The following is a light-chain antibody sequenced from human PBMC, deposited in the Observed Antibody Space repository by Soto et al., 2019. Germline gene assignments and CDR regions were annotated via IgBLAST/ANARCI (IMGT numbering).Light chain of an antibody. CDR3: SSYATSGTLYV. Sequence: QSVLTQPASVSGSPGQSITISCTGSSSDVGVFNYVSWYQHHPGKAPKLMIYEVSNRPSGVSNRFSGPKTGNTASLTISGLQAEDEADYYCSSYATSGTLYVFGPGTKITVL. CDR1: SSDVGVFNY. CDR2: EVS. V-gene: IGLV2-14*01. J-gene: IGLJ1*01.